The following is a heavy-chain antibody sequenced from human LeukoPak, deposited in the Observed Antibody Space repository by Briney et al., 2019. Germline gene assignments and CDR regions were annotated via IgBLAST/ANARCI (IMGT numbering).Heavy chain of an antibody. V-gene: IGHV4-61*01. Sequence: SETLSLTCTVSGVSVSSDSYDWSWIRQPPGKGLEWIGYIYYTGSTNYNPSLKSRVTITVDMSKNQFSLKLTSVTAADTAVYYCATKGPRRGYFDYWGQGTLVAVSS. J-gene: IGHJ4*02. CDR2: IYYTGST. CDR3: ATKGPRRGYFDY. CDR1: GVSVSSDSYD.